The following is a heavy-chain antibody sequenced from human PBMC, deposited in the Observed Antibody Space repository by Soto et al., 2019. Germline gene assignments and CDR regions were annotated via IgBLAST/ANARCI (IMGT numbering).Heavy chain of an antibody. Sequence: PSETLSLTCTVSGDSMSDYSWTWIRQPPGKGLEWIGYMYSSGSTNYNPSLTSRVTISLDTSKNQFSLRLTSVTAADTAVYYCARDSRDGYNLDYWGQGTLVTVSS. V-gene: IGHV4-59*01. CDR1: GDSMSDYS. CDR2: MYSSGST. CDR3: ARDSRDGYNLDY. J-gene: IGHJ4*02. D-gene: IGHD5-12*01.